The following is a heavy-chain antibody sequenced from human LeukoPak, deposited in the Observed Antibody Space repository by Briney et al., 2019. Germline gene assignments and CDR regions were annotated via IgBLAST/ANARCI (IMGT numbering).Heavy chain of an antibody. CDR3: ARLAVAQTGLFDY. CDR1: GYTFTNYG. V-gene: IGHV1-18*01. D-gene: IGHD6-19*01. J-gene: IGHJ4*02. CDR2: ISAYNGHT. Sequence: ASVKVSCKASGYTFTNYGISWVRQAPGQGLEWMGWISAYNGHTNYAQKLQVRVTMTRDTSTSTVYMELSSLRSEDTAVYYCARLAVAQTGLFDYWGQGTLVTVSS.